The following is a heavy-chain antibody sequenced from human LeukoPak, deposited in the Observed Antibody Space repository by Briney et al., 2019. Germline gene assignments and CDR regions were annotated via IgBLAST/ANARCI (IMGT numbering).Heavy chain of an antibody. Sequence: SVKVSCKASGYTFTSYAMHWVRQAPGQRLEWMGWINACNGNTKYSQKFQGRVTITRDTSASTAYMELSSLRSEDTAVYYCARGLTYYYDSSGYYYFDYWGQGTLVTVSS. CDR3: ARGLTYYYDSSGYYYFDY. V-gene: IGHV1-3*01. J-gene: IGHJ4*02. D-gene: IGHD3-22*01. CDR2: INACNGNT. CDR1: GYTFTSYA.